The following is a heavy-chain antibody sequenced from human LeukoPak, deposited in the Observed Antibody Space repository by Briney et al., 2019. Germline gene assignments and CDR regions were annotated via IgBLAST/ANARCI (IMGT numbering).Heavy chain of an antibody. CDR3: ARGWGERGKCRGGTCNNPQFDY. CDR1: GFTFSSYW. J-gene: IGHJ4*02. D-gene: IGHD2-15*01. Sequence: PGGSLRLSCAASGFTFSSYWMHWVRQAPGKGLVWVSRIKGDGNTNYADSVKGRFTISGDNAKNSLYLQMNSLRVEDTAVYYCARGWGERGKCRGGTCNNPQFDYWGRGTLVTVSS. CDR2: IKGDGNT. V-gene: IGHV3-74*01.